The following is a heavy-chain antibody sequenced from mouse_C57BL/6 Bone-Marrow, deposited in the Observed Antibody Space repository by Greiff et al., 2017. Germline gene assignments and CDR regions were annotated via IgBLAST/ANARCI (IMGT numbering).Heavy chain of an antibody. V-gene: IGHV1-55*01. CDR1: GYTFTSYW. CDR3: ARASPLERSFDY. J-gene: IGHJ2*01. D-gene: IGHD4-1*01. CDR2: IYPTSGRT. Sequence: VQLQQPGAGLVQPGASVKMSCKASGYTFTSYWITWVKQRPGQGLEWIGDIYPTSGRTNYNEKFKSKAILTVNPSSNTAYMQLSSLTSEDSAVFYCARASPLERSFDYWGQGTTLTVSS.